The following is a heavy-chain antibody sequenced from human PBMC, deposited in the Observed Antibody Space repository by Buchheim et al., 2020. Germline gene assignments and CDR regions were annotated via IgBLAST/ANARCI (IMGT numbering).Heavy chain of an antibody. Sequence: QVQLVESGGGVVQPGRSLRLSCAASGFTFSSYAMHWVRQAPGKGLEWVAVISYDGSNKYYADSVKGRFTISRDNSKNKMYLQMNSLRAEDTAVYYCARTQGDFWSGYPTYYYYYGMDVWGQGTT. D-gene: IGHD3-3*01. CDR3: ARTQGDFWSGYPTYYYYYGMDV. CDR1: GFTFSSYA. V-gene: IGHV3-30*04. CDR2: ISYDGSNK. J-gene: IGHJ6*02.